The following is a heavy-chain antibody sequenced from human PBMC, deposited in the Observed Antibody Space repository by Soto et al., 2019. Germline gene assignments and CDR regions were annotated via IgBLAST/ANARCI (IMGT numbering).Heavy chain of an antibody. Sequence: QVQLVESGGGVVQPGRSLRLSCAASGFTFSSYGMHWVRQAPGKGLEWVAVIWYDGSNKYYADSVKGRFTISRDNSKNTLYLQMNSLRAEDTAVYYRARSSSGGSGDYWGQGTLVTVSS. CDR2: IWYDGSNK. CDR3: ARSSSGGSGDY. CDR1: GFTFSSYG. D-gene: IGHD2-15*01. V-gene: IGHV3-33*01. J-gene: IGHJ4*02.